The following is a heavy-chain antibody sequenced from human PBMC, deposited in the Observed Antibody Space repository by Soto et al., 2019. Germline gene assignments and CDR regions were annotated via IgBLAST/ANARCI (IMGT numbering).Heavy chain of an antibody. CDR2: LSPFLGVT. V-gene: IGHV1-69*08. J-gene: IGHJ4*02. D-gene: IGHD3-16*01. CDR3: ARDWESSVSTWSFGGF. Sequence: QVQLVQSGAEVKKPGSSVKVSCKSSGGTYSPYTINWVRQAPGQGLEWIGRLSPFLGVTNYGLKFQARVTITADKATNTAYMELRGLRFEDTAVYYCARDWESSVSTWSFGGFWCRGTLFTVSS. CDR1: GGTYSPYT.